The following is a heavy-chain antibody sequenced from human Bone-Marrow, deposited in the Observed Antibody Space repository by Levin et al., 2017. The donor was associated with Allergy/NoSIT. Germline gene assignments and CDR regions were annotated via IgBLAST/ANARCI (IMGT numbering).Heavy chain of an antibody. V-gene: IGHV3-21*01. J-gene: IGHJ1*01. D-gene: IGHD2-15*01. CDR2: ISSSSSYI. CDR1: GFTFSSYS. CDR3: ARDRGGYCSGGSCYFEYFQN. Sequence: GGSLRLSCAASGFTFSSYSMNWVRQAPGKGLEWVSSISSSSSYIYYADSVKGRFTISRDNAKNSLYLQMNSLRAEDTAVYYCARDRGGYCSGGSCYFEYFQNWGQGTLVTVSS.